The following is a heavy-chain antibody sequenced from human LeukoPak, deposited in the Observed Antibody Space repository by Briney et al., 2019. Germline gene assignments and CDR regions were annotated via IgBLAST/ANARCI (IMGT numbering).Heavy chain of an antibody. V-gene: IGHV4-34*01. Sequence: SETLSLTCAVYGGSLSGYYWTWIRQHPGKGLQWIGEINHSGSTNYIPSLKSRVTISVDTSKNQFSLKLSSVTAADTAVYYCAGRDYYDSSGYMGPQGYFDYWGQGTLVTVSS. CDR2: INHSGST. CDR3: AGRDYYDSSGYMGPQGYFDY. CDR1: GGSLSGYY. D-gene: IGHD3-22*01. J-gene: IGHJ4*02.